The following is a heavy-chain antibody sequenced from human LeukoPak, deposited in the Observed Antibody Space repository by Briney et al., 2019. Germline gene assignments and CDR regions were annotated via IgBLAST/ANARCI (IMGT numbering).Heavy chain of an antibody. CDR1: GGTLSSYA. J-gene: IGHJ4*02. Sequence: GSSVKVSCKASGGTLSSYAISWVRQAPGQGLEWMGRIIPIFGTANYAQKFQGRVTITTDESTSTAYMELSSLRSEDTAVYYCARVPLKHRARPFDHWGQGTLVTVSS. CDR2: IIPIFGTA. V-gene: IGHV1-69*05. CDR3: ARVPLKHRARPFDH. D-gene: IGHD6-6*01.